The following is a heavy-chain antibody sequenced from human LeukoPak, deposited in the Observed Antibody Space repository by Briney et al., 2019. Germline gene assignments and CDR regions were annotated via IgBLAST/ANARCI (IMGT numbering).Heavy chain of an antibody. V-gene: IGHV3-66*04. CDR3: ARLIRGAFDI. CDR2: IYSGGST. J-gene: IGHJ3*02. CDR1: GFTVSSNY. Sequence: PGRSLRLSCAASGFTVSSNYMSWVRQAPGKGLEWVSVIYSGGSTYYADSVKGRFTISRDNSKNTLYLQMNSLRAEDTAVYYCARLIRGAFDIWGQGTMVTVSS. D-gene: IGHD3-10*01.